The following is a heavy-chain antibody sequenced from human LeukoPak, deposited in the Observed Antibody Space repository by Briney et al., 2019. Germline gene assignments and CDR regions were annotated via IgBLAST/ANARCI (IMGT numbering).Heavy chain of an antibody. CDR3: ASQWLRLGSDY. Sequence: PSETLSLTCTVPGGSISSSFYFWAWIRQPPGKGLEWIGSIYYSGSTYYNPSLKSRVTMSVDTSNNQFSLKLSSVTAADTAVYYCASQWLRLGSDYWGQGTLVTVSS. D-gene: IGHD5-12*01. J-gene: IGHJ4*02. CDR1: GGSISSSFYF. CDR2: IYYSGST. V-gene: IGHV4-39*01.